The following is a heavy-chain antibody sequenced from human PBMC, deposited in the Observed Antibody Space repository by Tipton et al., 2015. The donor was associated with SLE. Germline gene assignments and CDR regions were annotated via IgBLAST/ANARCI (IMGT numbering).Heavy chain of an antibody. CDR3: AGGTGAYFDH. CDR2: ISSNGAST. J-gene: IGHJ4*02. CDR1: GFTLTDYA. D-gene: IGHD3-16*01. Sequence: GSLRLSCAVSGFTLTDYAMHWVRQAPGKGLEYVSAISSNGASTYYADSLKGRFTISRDNSKNTLYLQMNRLRVEDTAVYYCAGGTGAYFDHWGQGTLVTVSS. V-gene: IGHV3-64*02.